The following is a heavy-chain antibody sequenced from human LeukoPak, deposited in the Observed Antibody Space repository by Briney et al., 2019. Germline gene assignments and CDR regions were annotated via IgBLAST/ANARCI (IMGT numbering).Heavy chain of an antibody. CDR3: ARINGGI. Sequence: SETLSLTCTVAGGSITSNPYYWGWIRQPPGKGLEWIGSISFDGNSYYDPSLKSRVTVSRDTSKNQFSLKVNSVTAADTAVYYCARINGGIWGQGTLVTVSS. CDR2: ISFDGNS. J-gene: IGHJ4*02. V-gene: IGHV4-39*07. CDR1: GGSITSNPYY. D-gene: IGHD2-8*01.